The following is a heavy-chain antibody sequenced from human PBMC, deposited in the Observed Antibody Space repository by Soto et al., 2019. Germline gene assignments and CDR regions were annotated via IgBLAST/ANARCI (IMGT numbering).Heavy chain of an antibody. V-gene: IGHV3-53*01. J-gene: IGHJ1*01. Sequence: EVQRVESGGGLIQPGGSLRLSCAASGFTVSSNYMSWVRQAPGKGLEWVSVIYSGGSTYYADSVKGRFTISRDNSKNTRYLQMYNLRANDTAVYYCARLFTMDPLLVYWGQGTLVTVSS. D-gene: IGHD3-10*01. CDR2: IYSGGST. CDR1: GFTVSSNY. CDR3: ARLFTMDPLLVY.